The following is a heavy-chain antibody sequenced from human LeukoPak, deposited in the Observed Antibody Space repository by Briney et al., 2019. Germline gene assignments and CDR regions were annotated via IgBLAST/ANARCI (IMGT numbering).Heavy chain of an antibody. CDR3: AKSEAASAYHYFDF. CDR2: ISDIGGST. D-gene: IGHD3-16*01. J-gene: IGHJ4*02. Sequence: PVGALRLSCAASGFSLSSYAMSWVRQAPRKGLGWVSTISDIGGSTYCAGSVKGRFTISKDNSKNTIYLQMNRVRGYDTAVYCCAKSEAASAYHYFDFWGGGTVVSVS. V-gene: IGHV3-23*01. CDR1: GFSLSSYA.